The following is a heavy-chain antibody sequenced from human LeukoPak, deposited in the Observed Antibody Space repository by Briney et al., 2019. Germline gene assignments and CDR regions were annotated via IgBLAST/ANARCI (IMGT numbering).Heavy chain of an antibody. CDR1: GFTFSSYA. J-gene: IGHJ4*02. D-gene: IGHD2-21*02. CDR2: IIPIFGTA. Sequence: PGRSLRLSCAASGFTFSSYAISWVRQAPGQGLEWMGGIIPIFGTANYAQKFQGRVTITADESTSTAYMELSSLRSEDTAVYYCAKATIVVVTAPLDFWGQGTLVTVSS. CDR3: AKATIVVVTAPLDF. V-gene: IGHV1-69*01.